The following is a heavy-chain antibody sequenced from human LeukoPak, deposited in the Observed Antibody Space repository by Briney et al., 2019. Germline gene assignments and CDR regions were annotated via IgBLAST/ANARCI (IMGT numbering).Heavy chain of an antibody. J-gene: IGHJ4*02. CDR3: ARLNYPGVAGYFDY. CDR1: GYTFTGYY. Sequence: GASVKVSCKASGYTFTGYYMHWVRQAPGQGLEWMGWINPNSGGTNYAQKFQGWVTMPRDTSISTAYMELSRLRSDDTAVYYCARLNYPGVAGYFDYWGQGALVTASS. CDR2: INPNSGGT. V-gene: IGHV1-2*04. D-gene: IGHD6-19*01.